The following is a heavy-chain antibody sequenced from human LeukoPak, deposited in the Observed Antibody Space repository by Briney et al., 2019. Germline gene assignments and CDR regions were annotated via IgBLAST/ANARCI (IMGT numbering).Heavy chain of an antibody. Sequence: SETLSLTCTVSGGSISSSSYYWGWIRQPPGKGLEWIGSIYFSGSTYYNPSLKSRVTMSVDTSKNQFFLNLSSVTAADTAVYYCARASSPQLWSLMDVWGRGTTVTVSS. D-gene: IGHD5-18*01. CDR2: IYFSGST. CDR3: ARASSPQLWSLMDV. V-gene: IGHV4-39*07. CDR1: GGSISSSSYY. J-gene: IGHJ6*04.